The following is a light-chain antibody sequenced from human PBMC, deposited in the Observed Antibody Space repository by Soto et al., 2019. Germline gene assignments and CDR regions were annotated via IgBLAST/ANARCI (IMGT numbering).Light chain of an antibody. J-gene: IGKJ2*01. V-gene: IGKV1-33*01. CDR3: QHYDNLPPYI. CDR2: AAI. CDR1: QTITTY. Sequence: DIQMTQSPSSLSASVGDRVTITCRASQTITTYLNWYQHKPGKAPKLLIYAAISLQSGVPSRLSGSGSGTEFTFSISSLQPEDVATYYCQHYDNLPPYIFGQGTKVDIK.